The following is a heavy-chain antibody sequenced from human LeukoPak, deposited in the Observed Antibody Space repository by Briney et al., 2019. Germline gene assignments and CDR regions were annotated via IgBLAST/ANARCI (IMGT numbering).Heavy chain of an antibody. CDR1: GGSISSSSYY. Sequence: PSETLSLTCTVSGGSISSSSYYWGWIRQPPGKGLEWIGSIYYSGSTYYKPSLKSRVTISVDTSKNQFSLKLSSVTAADTAVYYCARHYDFWSGYYDYWGQGTQVTVSS. V-gene: IGHV4-39*01. D-gene: IGHD3-3*01. J-gene: IGHJ4*02. CDR2: IYYSGST. CDR3: ARHYDFWSGYYDY.